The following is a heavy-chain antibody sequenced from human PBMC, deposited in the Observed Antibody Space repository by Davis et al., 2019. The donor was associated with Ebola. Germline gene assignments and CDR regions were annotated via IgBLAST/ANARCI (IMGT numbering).Heavy chain of an antibody. J-gene: IGHJ4*02. CDR2: INPNSGGT. CDR3: ARDWIPVGSSGYLVGY. D-gene: IGHD3-22*01. CDR1: GYTFTGYY. V-gene: IGHV1-2*02. Sequence: ASVKVSCKASGYTFTGYYMHWVRQAPGQGLEWMGWINPNSGGTNYAQKFQGRVTMTRDTSISTAYMELSRLRSEDTAVYYCARDWIPVGSSGYLVGYWGQGTLVTVSS.